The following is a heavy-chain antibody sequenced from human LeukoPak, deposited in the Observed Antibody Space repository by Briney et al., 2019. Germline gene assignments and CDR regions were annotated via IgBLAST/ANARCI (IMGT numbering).Heavy chain of an antibody. CDR3: ARLSDFDGEFDY. J-gene: IGHJ4*02. D-gene: IGHD3-10*01. CDR2: SYPGDSYT. V-gene: IGHV5-51*01. CDR1: GYSFLNYW. Sequence: GGSLKTSCKGSGYSFLNYWIGWVRQLPGKGLEFLGRSYPGDSYTRYSPSFPGQVTISADKSISTAYLQWRSLKASDTAMYYCARLSDFDGEFDYWGQGTLVTVSS.